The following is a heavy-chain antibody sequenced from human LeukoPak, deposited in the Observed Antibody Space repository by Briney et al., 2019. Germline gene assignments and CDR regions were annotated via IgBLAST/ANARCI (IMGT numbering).Heavy chain of an antibody. V-gene: IGHV3-66*01. CDR1: GFTVSSNY. CDR3: ARGGADGPHTYYFDY. J-gene: IGHJ4*02. CDR2: IYSGGST. Sequence: GGSLRLSCAASGFTVSSNYMSWVRQAPGKGLEWVSVIYSGGSTYYADSVKGRFTISRDNSKNTLYLQMNSLRAEDTAVYYCARGGADGPHTYYFDYWGQGTLVTVSS. D-gene: IGHD1-26*01.